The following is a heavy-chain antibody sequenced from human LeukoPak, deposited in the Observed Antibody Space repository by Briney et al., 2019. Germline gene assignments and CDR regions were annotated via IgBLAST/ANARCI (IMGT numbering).Heavy chain of an antibody. CDR1: GGSISSGGYY. D-gene: IGHD2-15*01. V-gene: IGHV4-31*03. CDR3: ARGLVVVAVSSHWFDP. J-gene: IGHJ5*02. Sequence: SQTLSLTCTVSGGSISSGGYYWSWIRQHPGKGLEWIGYIYYSGSTYYNPSLKSRVTISVDTSKNLFSLKLSSVTAADTAVYYCARGLVVVAVSSHWFDPWGQGTLVTVSS. CDR2: IYYSGST.